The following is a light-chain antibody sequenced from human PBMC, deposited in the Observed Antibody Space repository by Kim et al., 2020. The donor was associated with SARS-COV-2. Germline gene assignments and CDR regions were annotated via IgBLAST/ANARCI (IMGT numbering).Light chain of an antibody. J-gene: IGKJ5*01. V-gene: IGKV2-30*01. Sequence: QPASISCRYSQSLVYRDGNTYLNWLQQRPGQSPRRLIYKVSNRDSGVPDRLSGRGSGTDFTLKIRRVEAEDVGVYYCMQGIHPITFGQGTRLEIK. CDR1: QSLVYRDGNTY. CDR3: MQGIHPIT. CDR2: KVS.